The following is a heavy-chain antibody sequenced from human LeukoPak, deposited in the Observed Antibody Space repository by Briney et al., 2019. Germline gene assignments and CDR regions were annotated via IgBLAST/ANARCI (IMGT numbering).Heavy chain of an antibody. CDR2: INPNSGGT. CDR3: ARADYYYDSSGYY. J-gene: IGHJ4*02. CDR1: GYTFTGYY. Sequence: ASVKVSCKASGYTFTGYYMHWVRQAPGQGLEWKGWINPNSGGTNYAQKFQGRVTMTRDTSISTAYMELSRLRSDDTAVYYCARADYYYDSSGYYWGQGTLVTVSS. V-gene: IGHV1-2*02. D-gene: IGHD3-22*01.